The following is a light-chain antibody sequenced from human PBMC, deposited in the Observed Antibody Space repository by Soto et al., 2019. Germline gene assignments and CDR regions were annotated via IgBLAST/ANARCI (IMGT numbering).Light chain of an antibody. CDR3: CSYAGSYTLV. J-gene: IGLJ2*01. CDR1: SSDVGGYNS. CDR2: DVS. V-gene: IGLV2-11*01. Sequence: QSALTQPASVSGSPGQSITISCTGTSSDVGGYNSVSWYQQHPGKAPKLMIYDVSKRPSGVPDRFSGSKSGNTASLTISGLQAEDEADYYCCSYAGSYTLVFGGGTKLTVL.